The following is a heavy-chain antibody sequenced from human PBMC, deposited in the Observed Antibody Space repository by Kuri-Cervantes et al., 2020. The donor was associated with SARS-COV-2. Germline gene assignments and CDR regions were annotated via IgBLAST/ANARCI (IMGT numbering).Heavy chain of an antibody. J-gene: IGHJ6*02. V-gene: IGHV4-34*01. Sequence: GSLRLSCAVSGGFISAYYWSWIRQSPGQGLQWIGYINHSGGNTNYNPSLKSRVTISVDTSKNQVSLKLSSVTAADTAVYYCARLSTVTDNYGMDVWGQGTTVTVSS. CDR3: ARLSTVTDNYGMDV. D-gene: IGHD4-17*01. CDR2: INHSGGNT. CDR1: GGFISAYY.